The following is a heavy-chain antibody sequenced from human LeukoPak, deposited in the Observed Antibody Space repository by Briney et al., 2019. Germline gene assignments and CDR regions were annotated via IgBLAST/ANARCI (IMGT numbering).Heavy chain of an antibody. CDR1: GYTLTELS. D-gene: IGHD6-6*01. CDR2: FDPEDGET. CDR3: ARDVLAARHPTYFDY. J-gene: IGHJ4*02. V-gene: IGHV1-24*01. Sequence: ASVKVSCKVSGYTLTELSMHWVRQAPGKGLEWMGGFDPEDGETIYAQKFQGRVTITTDESTSTAYMELSSLRSEDTAVYYCARDVLAARHPTYFDYWGQGTLVNVSS.